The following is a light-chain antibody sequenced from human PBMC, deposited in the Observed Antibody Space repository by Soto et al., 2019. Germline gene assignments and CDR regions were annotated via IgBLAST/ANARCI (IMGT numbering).Light chain of an antibody. J-gene: IGKJ1*01. CDR1: QSISGY. V-gene: IGKV3-20*01. Sequence: EIVLTQSPATLSLSPGERATLSCRASQSISGYLAWYQQKPGQAPRLLIYGASTRATGIPDRFSGSGSGTDFTLTISRLEPEDFAVYYCQQYGSSLKITFGQGTKVDIK. CDR2: GAS. CDR3: QQYGSSLKIT.